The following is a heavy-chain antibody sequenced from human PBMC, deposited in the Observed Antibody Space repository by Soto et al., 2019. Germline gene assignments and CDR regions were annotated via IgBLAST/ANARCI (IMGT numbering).Heavy chain of an antibody. CDR1: GGYISSYY. J-gene: IGHJ6*02. CDR2: IYYSGST. CDR3: ATGGGRFNYGMDV. V-gene: IGHV4-59*01. Sequence: SETLSLTCTVSGGYISSYYWSWIRQPPGKRLEWIGYIYYSGSTNYNPSLKSRVTISVDTSKNQLSLKLSSVTAADTAVYYCATGGGRFNYGMDVWGQGTTVTVSS. D-gene: IGHD3-10*01.